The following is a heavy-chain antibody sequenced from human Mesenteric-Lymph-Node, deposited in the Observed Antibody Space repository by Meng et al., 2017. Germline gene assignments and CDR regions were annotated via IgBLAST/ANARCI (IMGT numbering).Heavy chain of an antibody. CDR2: IGYDGSNK. Sequence: GGSLRLSCAASGFTFSSYGMHWVRQAPGKGLEWVAVIGYDGSNKYYADSVKGRFTISRDNSKNTLYLQMNSLRAEDTAVYYCARVVGGYYYDSLDSFDIWGQGTMVTVSS. V-gene: IGHV3-33*01. D-gene: IGHD3-22*01. CDR1: GFTFSSYG. J-gene: IGHJ3*02. CDR3: ARVVGGYYYDSLDSFDI.